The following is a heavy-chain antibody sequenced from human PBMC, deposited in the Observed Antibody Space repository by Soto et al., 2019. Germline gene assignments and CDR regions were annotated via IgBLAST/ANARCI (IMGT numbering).Heavy chain of an antibody. D-gene: IGHD6-19*01. CDR3: VRAPEQRPIDY. Sequence: ASVKVSCKASGYTFTGYYMHWVRQAPGQGLEWMGWINPNSGGTNYAQKFQGWVTMTRDTSISTAYMELSRLRSDDTAIYYCVRAPEQRPIDYWDHGSLVTVSS. J-gene: IGHJ4*01. CDR2: INPNSGGT. CDR1: GYTFTGYY. V-gene: IGHV1-2*04.